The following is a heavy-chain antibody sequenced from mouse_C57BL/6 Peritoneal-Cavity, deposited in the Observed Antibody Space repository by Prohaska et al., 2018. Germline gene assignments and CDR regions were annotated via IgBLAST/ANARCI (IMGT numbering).Heavy chain of an antibody. CDR1: GYTFTSYT. Sequence: MSCKASGYTFTSYTMHWVKQRPGQGLEWIGYINPSSGYTKYNQKFKDKATLTADKSSSTAYMQLSSLTSEDSAVYYCARSDITTVVADYWGQVTTLTVSS. J-gene: IGHJ2*01. V-gene: IGHV1-4*01. CDR2: INPSSGYT. D-gene: IGHD1-1*01. CDR3: ARSDITTVVADY.